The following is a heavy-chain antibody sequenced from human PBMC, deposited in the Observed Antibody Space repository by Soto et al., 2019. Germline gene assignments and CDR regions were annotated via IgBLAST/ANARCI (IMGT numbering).Heavy chain of an antibody. J-gene: IGHJ5*02. CDR1: GFTFSSYS. D-gene: IGHD6-13*01. V-gene: IGHV3-21*01. Sequence: GGSLRLSCAASGFTFSSYSMNWVRQAPGKGLEWVSSISSSSSYIYYADSVKGRFTISRDNAKNSLYLQMNSLRAEDTAVYYCASPSLTYSSRSNWFDPWGQGTLVTVSS. CDR2: ISSSSSYI. CDR3: ASPSLTYSSRSNWFDP.